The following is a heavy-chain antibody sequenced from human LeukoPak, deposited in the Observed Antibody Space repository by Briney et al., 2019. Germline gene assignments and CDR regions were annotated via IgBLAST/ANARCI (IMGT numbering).Heavy chain of an antibody. J-gene: IGHJ4*02. V-gene: IGHV4-4*07. Sequence: SETLSLTCTVSGGSISSYYWSWIRQPAGKGLEWIGRIYTSGSTNYNPSLKSRVTMSVDTSKNQFSLKLSSVTAADTAVYYCARDLIVPVGLTGSGSYSTDYWGQGTLVTVSS. CDR1: GGSISSYY. D-gene: IGHD3-10*01. CDR2: IYTSGST. CDR3: ARDLIVPVGLTGSGSYSTDY.